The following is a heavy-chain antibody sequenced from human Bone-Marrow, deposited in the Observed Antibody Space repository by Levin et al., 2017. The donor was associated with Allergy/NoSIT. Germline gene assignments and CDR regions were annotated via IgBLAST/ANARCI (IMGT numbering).Heavy chain of an antibody. D-gene: IGHD6-19*01. V-gene: IGHV3-11*05. CDR3: ARVRNFPAVAGTGRSDYETYYFDY. J-gene: IGHJ4*02. CDR1: GFTFSDYY. Sequence: GGSLRLSCAASGFTFSDYYMSWIRQAPGKGLEWVSYISSSSSYTNYADSVKGRFTISRDNAKNSLYLQMNSLRAEDTAVYYCARVRNFPAVAGTGRSDYETYYFDYWGQGTLVTVSS. CDR2: ISSSSSYT.